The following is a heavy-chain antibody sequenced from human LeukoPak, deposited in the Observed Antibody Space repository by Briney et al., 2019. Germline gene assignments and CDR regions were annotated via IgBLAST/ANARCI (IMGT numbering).Heavy chain of an antibody. D-gene: IGHD6-13*01. CDR2: IYYSGST. CDR1: GGSISSGGYY. Sequence: SQTLSLTCTVSGGSISSGGYYWSWIRQHPGKGLEWIGYIYYSGSTYYNPSLKSRVTISVDTSKNQFSLKLSSVTAADTAVYYCARYSSSWYGFDPWGQGTLSPSPQ. J-gene: IGHJ5*02. CDR3: ARYSSSWYGFDP. V-gene: IGHV4-31*03.